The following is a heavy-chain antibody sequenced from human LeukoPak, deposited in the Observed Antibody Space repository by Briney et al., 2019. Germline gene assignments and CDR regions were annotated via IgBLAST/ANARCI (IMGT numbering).Heavy chain of an antibody. J-gene: IGHJ1*01. Sequence: GGSLRLSCAASGFTFSSSAMHWVRQAPGKGLEWVAFIRETNKYYTDSVKGRFNISRDNSKNTLYLQMNSLRSEDTAVYYCAKDAMAGTYFHHWGQGTLVTVSS. D-gene: IGHD6-19*01. CDR3: AKDAMAGTYFHH. V-gene: IGHV3-30*02. CDR2: IRETNK. CDR1: GFTFSSSA.